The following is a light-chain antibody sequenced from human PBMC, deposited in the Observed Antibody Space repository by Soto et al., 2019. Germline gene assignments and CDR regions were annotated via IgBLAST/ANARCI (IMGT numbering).Light chain of an antibody. CDR1: SSNIGAGYD. CDR3: QSYDSSLSGYV. CDR2: GNS. V-gene: IGLV1-40*01. J-gene: IGLJ1*01. Sequence: QSVLTQPPSVSGAPGQRVTISCTGSSSNIGAGYDVHGYQQLPGTAPKLLIYGNSNRPSGVPDRFSGSKSGTSASLAITGLQAEDGADYYCQSYDSSLSGYVFGTGTKLTVL.